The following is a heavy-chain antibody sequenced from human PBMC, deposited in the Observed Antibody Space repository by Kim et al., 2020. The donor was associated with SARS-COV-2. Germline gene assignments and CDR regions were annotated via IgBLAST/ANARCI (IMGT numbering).Heavy chain of an antibody. D-gene: IGHD3-22*01. CDR3: AKENHRRYYYDSSGYYEFDY. CDR2: ISWNSGSI. J-gene: IGHJ4*02. V-gene: IGHV3-9*01. Sequence: GGSLRLSCAASGFTFDDYAMHWVRQAPGKGLEWVSGISWNSGSIGYADSVKGRFTISRDNAKNSLYLQMNSLRAEDTALYYCAKENHRRYYYDSSGYYEFDYWGQGTLVTVSS. CDR1: GFTFDDYA.